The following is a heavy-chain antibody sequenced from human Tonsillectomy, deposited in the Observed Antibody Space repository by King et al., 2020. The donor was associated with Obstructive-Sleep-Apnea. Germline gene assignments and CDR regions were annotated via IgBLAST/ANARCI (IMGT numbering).Heavy chain of an antibody. CDR3: ARVVPHSYYDSSGYYADY. V-gene: IGHV4-30-4*07. CDR1: GGSISSGGYS. J-gene: IGHJ4*02. D-gene: IGHD3-22*01. CDR2: IYYSGST. Sequence: VQLQESGPGLVKPSQTLSLTCAVSGGSISSGGYSWRWIRQPPGKGQEWIGDIYYSGSTDYSPTLKHRVAISVDTSKNHFSLKLSSMTAADTDVYYCARVVPHSYYDSSGYYADYWGQGTLVTVSS.